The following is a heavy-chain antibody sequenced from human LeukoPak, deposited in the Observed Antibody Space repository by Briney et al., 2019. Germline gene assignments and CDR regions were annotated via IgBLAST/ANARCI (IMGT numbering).Heavy chain of an antibody. J-gene: IGHJ4*02. D-gene: IGHD3-10*01. CDR2: IYYSGST. V-gene: IGHV4-59*08. CDR1: GGSISSYY. CDR3: ARGPASTELWLDYFDY. Sequence: SETLSLTCTVSGGSISSYYWSWIRQPPGKGLERIGYIYYSGSTNYNPSLKSRVTISVDTSKNQFSLKVTSVTAADTAVYYCARGPASTELWLDYFDYWGQGTLVTVSS.